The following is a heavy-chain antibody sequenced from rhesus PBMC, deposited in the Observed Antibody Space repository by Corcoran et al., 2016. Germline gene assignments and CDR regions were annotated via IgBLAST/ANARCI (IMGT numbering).Heavy chain of an antibody. D-gene: IGHD5-42*01. Sequence: QVQLQESGPGLVKPSETLSLTCAVSGYSISRGYYWGWIRHPPGKGLEWIGSIYSSGGINYLNPSLKGRFTVSGDTSKNSFYLKLSSVTAAETAVYYCARVGSSWAEWDTVGTEWYFDLWGPCTPITISS. CDR2: IYSSGGIN. CDR1: GYSISRGYY. CDR3: ARVGSSWAEWDTVGTEWYFDL. J-gene: IGHJ2*01. V-gene: IGHV4S14*01.